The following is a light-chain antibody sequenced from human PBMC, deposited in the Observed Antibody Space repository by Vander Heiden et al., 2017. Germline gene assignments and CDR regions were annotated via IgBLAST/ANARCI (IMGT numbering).Light chain of an antibody. CDR1: QSVSSY. V-gene: IGKV3-11*01. Sequence: EIVLTQSPATLSLSTGEIATLPCRASQSVSSYLAWYQQKPGQAPRLLIYDASNRATGIPARFSGSGSGTDFTLTISSLEPEDFAVYYCQQRSNWPLTFGGGTKVEIK. CDR3: QQRSNWPLT. CDR2: DAS. J-gene: IGKJ4*01.